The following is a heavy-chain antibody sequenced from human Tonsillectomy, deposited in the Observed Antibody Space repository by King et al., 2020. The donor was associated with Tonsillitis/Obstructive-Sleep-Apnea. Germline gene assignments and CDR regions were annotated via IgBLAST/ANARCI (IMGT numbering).Heavy chain of an antibody. J-gene: IGHJ4*02. CDR2: LTPSGGKT. V-gene: IGHV3-23*04. D-gene: IGHD2-21*02. CDR1: GFTFSNSA. Sequence: DVQLVESGGGLVQPGGSLRLSCAASGFTFSNSAMTWVRQAPGKGLEWVSTLTPSGGKTYYADSVKGRFTISRDNSRNTLYLQLNSLRAEDTAVYYCAKPHCGGDCYPAHFDCWGQGTLVTVSS. CDR3: AKPHCGGDCYPAHFDC.